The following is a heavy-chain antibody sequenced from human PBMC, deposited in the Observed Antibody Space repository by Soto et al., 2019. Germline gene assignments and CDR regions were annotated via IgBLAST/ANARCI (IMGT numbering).Heavy chain of an antibody. CDR2: ISWDGGST. Sequence: EVQLVESGGVVVQPGGSLRLSCAASGFTFDDYTMHWVRQAPGKGLEWVSLISWDGGSTYYADSVKGRFTISRDNSKNTLYLQMNSLRAEDTAVYYCARGGSSSAGNYFDYWGQGTLVTVSS. CDR3: ARGGSSSAGNYFDY. V-gene: IGHV3-43*01. D-gene: IGHD6-6*01. CDR1: GFTFDDYT. J-gene: IGHJ4*02.